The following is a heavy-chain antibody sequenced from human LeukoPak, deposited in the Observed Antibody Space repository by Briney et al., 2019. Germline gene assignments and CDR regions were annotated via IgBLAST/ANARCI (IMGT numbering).Heavy chain of an antibody. V-gene: IGHV3-15*07. Sequence: GRSLRLSCAASGFTFSSYAMHWVRQAPGKGLEWVGRIKSKTDGGTTDYAAPVKGRFTISRDDSKNTLYLQMNSLKTEDTAVYYCTTQPYYDFWSGNNPPDYWGQGTLVTVSS. CDR3: TTQPYYDFWSGNNPPDY. CDR1: GFTFSSYA. D-gene: IGHD3-3*01. J-gene: IGHJ4*02. CDR2: IKSKTDGGTT.